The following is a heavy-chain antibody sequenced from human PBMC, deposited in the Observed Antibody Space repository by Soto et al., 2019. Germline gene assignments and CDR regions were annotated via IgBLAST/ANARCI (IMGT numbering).Heavy chain of an antibody. Sequence: ASVKVSCKASGYTFTGYYMHWVRQAPGQGLEWMGWINPNSGGTNYAQKFQGWVTMTRDTPISTAYMELSRLRSDDTAVYYCARGKGMEENYYYHGMDVWGQGTTVTVSS. V-gene: IGHV1-2*04. J-gene: IGHJ6*02. CDR3: ARGKGMEENYYYHGMDV. D-gene: IGHD1-1*01. CDR1: GYTFTGYY. CDR2: INPNSGGT.